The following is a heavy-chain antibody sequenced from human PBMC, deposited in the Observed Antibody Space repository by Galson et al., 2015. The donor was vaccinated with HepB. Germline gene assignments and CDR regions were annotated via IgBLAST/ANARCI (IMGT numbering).Heavy chain of an antibody. V-gene: IGHV3-30-3*01. J-gene: IGHJ3*02. CDR1: GFTFSSYA. D-gene: IGHD2-21*01. CDR3: ARGCLCGSPVTDAFDI. Sequence: SLRLSCAASGFTFSSYAMHWVRQAPGKGLEWVAVISYDGSNKYYADSVKGRFTIPRDNSKNTLYLQMNSLRAEDTAVYYCARGCLCGSPVTDAFDIWGQGTMVTVSS. CDR2: ISYDGSNK.